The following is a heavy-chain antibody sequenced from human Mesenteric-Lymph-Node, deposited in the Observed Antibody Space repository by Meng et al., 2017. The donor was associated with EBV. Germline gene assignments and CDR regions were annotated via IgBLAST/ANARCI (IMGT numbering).Heavy chain of an antibody. D-gene: IGHD3-16*01. V-gene: IGHV4-34*01. Sequence: VEAPQWGAGLLKPSETLSLTCAVYGGSFGGYFWSWIRQPPGKGLEWIGEMNHSGSNNYNPSLKSRVTISVDTSRNQFSLRLTSVTAADTAVYYCARRPSRGGATDYWGQGTLVTVSS. CDR1: GGSFGGYF. J-gene: IGHJ4*02. CDR3: ARRPSRGGATDY. CDR2: MNHSGSN.